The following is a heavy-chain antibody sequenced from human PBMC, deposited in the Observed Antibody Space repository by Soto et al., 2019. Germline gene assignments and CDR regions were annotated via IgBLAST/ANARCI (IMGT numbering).Heavy chain of an antibody. CDR3: AKDYDFWSGYWASGMDV. CDR1: GFTFSSYG. V-gene: IGHV3-30*18. J-gene: IGHJ6*02. D-gene: IGHD3-3*01. CDR2: ISYDGSNK. Sequence: GGSLRLSCAASGFTFSSYGMHWVRQAPGKGLEWVAVISYDGSNKYYADSVKGRFTIYRDNSKNTLYLQMNSLRAEDMAVYYCAKDYDFWSGYWASGMDVWGQGTTVTVSS.